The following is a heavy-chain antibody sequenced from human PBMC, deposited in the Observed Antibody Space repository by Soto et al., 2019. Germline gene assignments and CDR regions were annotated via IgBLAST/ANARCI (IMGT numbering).Heavy chain of an antibody. D-gene: IGHD2-8*01. V-gene: IGHV4-34*01. J-gene: IGHJ4*02. CDR3: ARVKGGYCTNGVCYSATHVYDY. Sequence: PSETLSLTCAVYGGSFSGYYWSWIRQPPGKGLEWIGEINHSGSTNYNPSLKSRVTISVDTSKNQFSLKLSSVTAADTAVYYCARVKGGYCTNGVCYSATHVYDYWGQGTLVTVSS. CDR1: GGSFSGYY. CDR2: INHSGST.